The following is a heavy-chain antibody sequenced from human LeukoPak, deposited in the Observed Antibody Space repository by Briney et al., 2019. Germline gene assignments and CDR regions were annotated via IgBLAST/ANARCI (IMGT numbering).Heavy chain of an antibody. Sequence: GGSLRLSCSASGFPLGAFWMTWFRQPPGKGLEWVANLNEHGTDTFYADSVRGRFTISRDNAKNSLFLQMESLRVDDTAVYFCARSGIKHASDYWGQGILVTVSS. CDR1: GFPLGAFW. J-gene: IGHJ4*02. D-gene: IGHD1-1*01. CDR3: ARSGIKHASDY. CDR2: LNEHGTDT. V-gene: IGHV3-7*01.